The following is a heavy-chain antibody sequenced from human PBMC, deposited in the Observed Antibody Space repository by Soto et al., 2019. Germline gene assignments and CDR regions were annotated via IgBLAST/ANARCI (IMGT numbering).Heavy chain of an antibody. CDR3: AVTSIAATRYFDY. V-gene: IGHV1-69*13. J-gene: IGHJ4*02. D-gene: IGHD6-6*01. Sequence: SVKVSCKASGGTFRNFAISWVRQAPGQGLEWMGGIIPVFATTNYAQKFQGRVTITADESTSTAYMELSSLRSEDTAVYYCAVTSIAATRYFDYWGQGTLVTVS. CDR2: IIPVFATT. CDR1: GGTFRNFA.